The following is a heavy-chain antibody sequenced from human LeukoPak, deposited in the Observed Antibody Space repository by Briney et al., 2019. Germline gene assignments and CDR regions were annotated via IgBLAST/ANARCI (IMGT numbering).Heavy chain of an antibody. J-gene: IGHJ5*02. CDR1: GFTFSDYY. CDR3: ARWERALDT. V-gene: IGHV3-11*04. CDR2: ISSSGSTI. Sequence: PGGSLRLSCAASGFTFSDYYMSWIRQAPGKGLEWVSYISSSGSTIYCADSVKGRFTISRDNAKNSLYLEMNSLRVEDTGVYYCARWERALDTWGQGTLVTVSS. D-gene: IGHD1-26*01.